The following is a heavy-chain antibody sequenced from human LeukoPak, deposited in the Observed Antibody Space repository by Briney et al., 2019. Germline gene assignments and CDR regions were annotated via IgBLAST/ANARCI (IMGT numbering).Heavy chain of an antibody. V-gene: IGHV4-59*08. D-gene: IGHD2-21*02. CDR3: ARRRGLYCGGDCPFDY. CDR1: GGSISSYY. CDR2: IYYSGST. J-gene: IGHJ4*02. Sequence: SETLSLTCTVSGGSISSYYWSWIRQPPGKGLEWIGYIYYSGSTNYNPSLKSRVTISVDTSKNQFSLKLSSVTAADTAVYYCARRRGLYCGGDCPFDYWGQGTLVTVSS.